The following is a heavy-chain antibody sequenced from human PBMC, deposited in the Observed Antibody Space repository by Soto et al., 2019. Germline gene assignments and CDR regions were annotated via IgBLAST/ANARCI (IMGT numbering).Heavy chain of an antibody. V-gene: IGHV3-7*03. CDR1: GFTFSTYW. CDR2: INPDGNVG. Sequence: EVQLLGSGGGLVQPGGSLRLSCVGSGFTFSTYWMNWVRQAPGKGLEWVANINPDGNVGTYVDSVRGRFTTSRDNAKNSLYLQMNSLRADDTAVYLVAGWGGHDYNYWGQGIMVTVSS. J-gene: IGHJ4*02. D-gene: IGHD4-4*01. CDR3: AGWGGHDYNY.